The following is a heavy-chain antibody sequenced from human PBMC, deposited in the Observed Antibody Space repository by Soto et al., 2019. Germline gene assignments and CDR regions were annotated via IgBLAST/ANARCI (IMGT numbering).Heavy chain of an antibody. Sequence: QVQLVESGGGVVQPGRSLRLSCAAAGFTFSSYGMDWVRQAPGKGLEWVAVIWYDGSNKYYADSVKGRFTSSRDNSKNTLYLEMNSRRAEDTAVYYCARDDGGYSSSWGYWGRGTLFTVSS. D-gene: IGHD6-13*01. CDR2: IWYDGSNK. CDR3: ARDDGGYSSSWGY. J-gene: IGHJ4*02. CDR1: GFTFSSYG. V-gene: IGHV3-33*01.